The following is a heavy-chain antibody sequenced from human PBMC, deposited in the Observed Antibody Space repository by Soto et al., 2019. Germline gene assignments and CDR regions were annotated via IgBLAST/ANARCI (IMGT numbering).Heavy chain of an antibody. V-gene: IGHV1-69*06. D-gene: IGHD3-22*01. J-gene: IGHJ6*02. CDR3: ARVTYYHDSSGYFFNPTRHLNSYYYYGMDV. Sequence: SVKVSCKASGGTFSSYAISWVRQAPGQGLEWMGGIIPIFGTANYAQKFQGRVTITADKSTSTAYMELSSLRSEDTAVYYCARVTYYHDSSGYFFNPTRHLNSYYYYGMDVWGQGTTVTVSS. CDR1: GGTFSSYA. CDR2: IIPIFGTA.